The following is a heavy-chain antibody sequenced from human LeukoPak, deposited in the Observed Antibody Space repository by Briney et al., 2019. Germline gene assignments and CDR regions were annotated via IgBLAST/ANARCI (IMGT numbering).Heavy chain of an antibody. CDR3: AKHQADYGGNSGWDY. J-gene: IGHJ4*02. D-gene: IGHD4-23*01. CDR1: GFTFSSYA. Sequence: PGGSLRLSCAASGFTFSSYAMSWVRQAPGQGLEWVSAISGSGGSTYYADSVKGRFTISRDNSKNTLYLQMNSLRAEDTAVYYCAKHQADYGGNSGWDYWGQGTLVTVSS. V-gene: IGHV3-23*01. CDR2: ISGSGGST.